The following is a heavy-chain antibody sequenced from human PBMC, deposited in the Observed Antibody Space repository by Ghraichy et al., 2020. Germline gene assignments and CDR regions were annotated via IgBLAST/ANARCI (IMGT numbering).Heavy chain of an antibody. D-gene: IGHD3-22*01. CDR3: AREGYYYDSSGYFDV. CDR2: IYYSGST. CDR1: GGSISSYY. Sequence: SETLSLTCTVSGGSISSYYWSWIRQPPGKGLEWIGYIYYSGSTNYNPSLKSRVTISVDTSKNQFSLKLSSVTAADTAVYYCAREGYYYDSSGYFDVWGQGTTVTVSS. J-gene: IGHJ6*02. V-gene: IGHV4-59*01.